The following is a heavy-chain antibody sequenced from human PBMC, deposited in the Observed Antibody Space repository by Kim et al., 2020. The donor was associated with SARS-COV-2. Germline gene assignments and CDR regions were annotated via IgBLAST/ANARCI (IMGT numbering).Heavy chain of an antibody. Sequence: SETLSLTCTVSGGSVSSGSYYWSWIRQPPGKGLEWIGYIYYSGSTNYNPPLKSRVTISVDTSKNQFSLKLSSVTAADTAVYYCARGGGYSGYGVYYYYGMDVWGQGTTVTVSS. CDR2: IYYSGST. V-gene: IGHV4-61*01. CDR1: GGSVSSGSYY. CDR3: ARGGGYSGYGVYYYYGMDV. J-gene: IGHJ6*02. D-gene: IGHD5-12*01.